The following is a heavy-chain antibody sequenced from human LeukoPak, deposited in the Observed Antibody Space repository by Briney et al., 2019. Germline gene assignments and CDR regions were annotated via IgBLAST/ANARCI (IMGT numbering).Heavy chain of an antibody. Sequence: SETLSLTCTVSGGSISSYYWSWIRQPPGKGLEWIGEINHSGSTNYNPSLKSRVTISVDTSKNQFSLKLSSVTAADTAVYYCARVGDSSGIPFDYWGQGTLVTVSS. J-gene: IGHJ4*02. D-gene: IGHD3-22*01. CDR1: GGSISSYY. CDR3: ARVGDSSGIPFDY. V-gene: IGHV4-34*01. CDR2: INHSGST.